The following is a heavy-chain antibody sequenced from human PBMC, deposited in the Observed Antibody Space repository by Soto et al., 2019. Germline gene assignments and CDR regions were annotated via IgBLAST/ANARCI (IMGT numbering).Heavy chain of an antibody. D-gene: IGHD1-7*01. CDR3: ARESVLTGTHHFDS. Sequence: KXGGSLRLSCAASGFTVSSYSMNWVRQAPGKGLEWVSSISSSSSYIYYADSVKGRFTISRDNAKNSLYLQMNSLRAEDTAVYYCARESVLTGTHHFDSWGQGTRVTVSS. CDR2: ISSSSSYI. CDR1: GFTVSSYS. J-gene: IGHJ4*02. V-gene: IGHV3-21*04.